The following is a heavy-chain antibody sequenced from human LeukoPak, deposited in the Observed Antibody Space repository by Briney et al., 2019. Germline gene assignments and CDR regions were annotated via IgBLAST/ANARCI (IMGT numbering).Heavy chain of an antibody. CDR3: ARVAWYPDSDAYYNYFDL. V-gene: IGHV3-23*01. CDR1: GFTFNNYD. J-gene: IGHJ5*02. D-gene: IGHD3-16*01. CDR2: ISRGGGST. Sequence: PGGSLRLSCAASGFTFNNYDMNWVRQAPGKGLEWVSEISRGGGSTYYADSVKARFTISRDNSKNTLYLQMNTLRAEDTAIYFCARVAWYPDSDAYYNYFDLWGQGTLVTVSS.